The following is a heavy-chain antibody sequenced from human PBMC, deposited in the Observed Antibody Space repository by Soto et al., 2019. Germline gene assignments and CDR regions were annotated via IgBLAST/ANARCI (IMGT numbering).Heavy chain of an antibody. CDR1: GYTFTSYY. D-gene: IGHD5-12*01. J-gene: IGHJ6*02. CDR3: ARDDLSLFVATASLAYYSSGIAA. Sequence: ASVKVSCKASGYTFTSYYMHWVRQAPGQGLEWMGIINPSGGSTSYTHKFQCIVTMSPPTSPPTVYLALSSLRSEATTVYYCARDDLSLFVATASLAYYSSGIAAWSQASTVTCSS. V-gene: IGHV1-46*01. CDR2: INPSGGST.